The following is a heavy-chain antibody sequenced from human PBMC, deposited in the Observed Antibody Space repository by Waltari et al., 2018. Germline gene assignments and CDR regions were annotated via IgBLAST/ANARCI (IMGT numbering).Heavy chain of an antibody. Sequence: QVQLVQSGAEVKKPGASVKVSCKASGYTFTSYAMHWVRQAPGQRLEWMGWINAGNGNTKYSQKFQGRVTITRDTSASTAYMELSSLRSEDTAVYYCARGPRPITMVQVYYFDYWGQGTLVTVSS. V-gene: IGHV1-3*01. CDR1: GYTFTSYA. CDR2: INAGNGNT. D-gene: IGHD3-10*01. CDR3: ARGPRPITMVQVYYFDY. J-gene: IGHJ4*02.